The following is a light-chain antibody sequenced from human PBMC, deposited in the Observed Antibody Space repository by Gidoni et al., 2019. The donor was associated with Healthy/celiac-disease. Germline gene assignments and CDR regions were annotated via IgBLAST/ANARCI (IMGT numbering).Light chain of an antibody. CDR1: QSISSY. J-gene: IGKJ2*01. V-gene: IGKV1-39*01. Sequence: DIQMTPSPSSLSASVGDRVTITCLASQSISSYLNWYQQKPGKAPKRLIYAASSWQIGVPSRFSGSGSGTDFTLTISSLQPEDFATYYCQQSYSTPYTFGQGTKLEIK. CDR2: AAS. CDR3: QQSYSTPYT.